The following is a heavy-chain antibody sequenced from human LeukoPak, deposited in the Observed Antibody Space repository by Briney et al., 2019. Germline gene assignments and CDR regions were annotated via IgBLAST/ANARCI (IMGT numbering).Heavy chain of an antibody. D-gene: IGHD2-15*01. CDR3: ARTYCSGGSCYSLLYYFDY. CDR2: IYYSGST. CDR1: GGSISSSSYY. J-gene: IGHJ4*02. Sequence: PSETLSLTCTVSGGSISSSSYYWGWIRQPPGKGLEWIGSIYYSGSTYYNPSLKSRVTISVDTSKNQFSLKLSSVTAADTAVYYCARTYCSGGSCYSLLYYFDYWGQGTLVTVSS. V-gene: IGHV4-39*07.